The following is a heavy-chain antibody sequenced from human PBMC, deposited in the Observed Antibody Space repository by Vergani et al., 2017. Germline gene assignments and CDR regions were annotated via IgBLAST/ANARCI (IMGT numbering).Heavy chain of an antibody. Sequence: QVQLVQSGAEVKKPGSSVKVSCKASGGTFSSYTISWVRQAPGQGLEWMGRIIPILGIANYAPKFQGRVTITADKSTSTAYMELSSLRSEVTAVYYCARGRPSSGCLDYWGQGTLVTVSS. CDR3: ARGRPSSGCLDY. J-gene: IGHJ4*02. D-gene: IGHD6-19*01. V-gene: IGHV1-69*02. CDR2: IIPILGIA. CDR1: GGTFSSYT.